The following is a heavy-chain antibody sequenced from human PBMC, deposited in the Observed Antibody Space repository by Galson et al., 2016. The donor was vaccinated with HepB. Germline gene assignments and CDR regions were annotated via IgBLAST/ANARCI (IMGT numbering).Heavy chain of an antibody. J-gene: IGHJ5*01. Sequence: SETLSLTCTLSGGSISDGYWSWIRQHPGQTLQWIGHIGYSGTTDYNPPLKSRVTISVNTSKNQFSLKLNSVTPADTAVYYCAKDGPDYNSRLDPWGQGILVTVSS. V-gene: IGHV4-59*01. CDR3: AKDGPDYNSRLDP. D-gene: IGHD4-11*01. CDR1: GGSISDGY. CDR2: IGYSGTT.